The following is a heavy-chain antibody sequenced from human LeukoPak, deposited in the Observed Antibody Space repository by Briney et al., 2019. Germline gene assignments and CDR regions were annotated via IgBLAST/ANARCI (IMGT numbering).Heavy chain of an antibody. Sequence: GGSLRLSCAASGFAFSSHTMSWVRQAPGKGLEWVSAISASGGSTYYADSVKGRFTISRDNSKNTLYPRMNSLRAEDTAVYYCAKRDSGTFIDWGQGTLVTVSS. J-gene: IGHJ4*02. D-gene: IGHD1-26*01. CDR2: ISASGGST. V-gene: IGHV3-23*01. CDR3: AKRDSGTFID. CDR1: GFAFSSHT.